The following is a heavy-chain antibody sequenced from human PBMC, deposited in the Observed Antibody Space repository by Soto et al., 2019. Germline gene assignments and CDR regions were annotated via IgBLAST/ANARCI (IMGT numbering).Heavy chain of an antibody. CDR3: ARVDFWSGYYSPYYYYYGMDV. CDR1: GFTFSSYW. J-gene: IGHJ6*02. CDR2: IKQDGSEK. Sequence: LRLSCAASGFTFSSYWMSWVRQAPGKGLEWVANIKQDGSEKYYVDSVKGRFTISRDNAKNSLYLQMNSLRAEDTAVYYCARVDFWSGYYSPYYYYYGMDVWGQGTTVTVSS. D-gene: IGHD3-3*01. V-gene: IGHV3-7*04.